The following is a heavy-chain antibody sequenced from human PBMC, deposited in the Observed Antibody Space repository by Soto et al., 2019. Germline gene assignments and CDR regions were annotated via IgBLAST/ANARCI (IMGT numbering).Heavy chain of an antibody. CDR1: GGSISSGDYY. Sequence: QVQLQESGPGLVKPSQTLSLTCTVSGGSISSGDYYWSWIRQHPGKGLEWIGYIYYSGSTYYNPSLKSRVTTSVDSSENQFSLKLSSVTAADTAVYYCARWPQLKPRFDYWGQGTLVTVSS. V-gene: IGHV4-31*03. J-gene: IGHJ4*02. CDR2: IYYSGST. CDR3: ARWPQLKPRFDY. D-gene: IGHD1-1*01.